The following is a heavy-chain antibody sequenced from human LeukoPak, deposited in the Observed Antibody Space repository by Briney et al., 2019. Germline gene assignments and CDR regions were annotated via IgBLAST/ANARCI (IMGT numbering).Heavy chain of an antibody. V-gene: IGHV4-34*01. J-gene: IGHJ6*03. CDR2: INHSGST. Sequence: SETLSLTCAVYGGSFSGYYWSWIRQPPGKGLEWIGEINHSGSTNYNPSLKSRVTISVDTSKNQFSLKLSSVTAADTAVYYCARAGRLGYYYYYYMDVWGKGTTVTISS. D-gene: IGHD7-27*01. CDR3: ARAGRLGYYYYYYMDV. CDR1: GGSFSGYY.